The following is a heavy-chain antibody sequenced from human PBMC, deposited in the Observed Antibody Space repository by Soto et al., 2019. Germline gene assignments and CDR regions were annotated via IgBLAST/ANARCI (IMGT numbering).Heavy chain of an antibody. CDR2: ISSSSSYI. D-gene: IGHD2-15*01. CDR1: GFTFSSYS. Sequence: EVQLVESGGGLVKPGGSLRLSCAASGFTFSSYSMNWVRQAPGKGLAWVSSISSSSSYIYYADSVKGRFTISRDNAKNSLYLQMNSLRAEDTAVYYCARDGGYCSGGSCYTDAFDIWGQGTMVTVSS. J-gene: IGHJ3*02. V-gene: IGHV3-21*01. CDR3: ARDGGYCSGGSCYTDAFDI.